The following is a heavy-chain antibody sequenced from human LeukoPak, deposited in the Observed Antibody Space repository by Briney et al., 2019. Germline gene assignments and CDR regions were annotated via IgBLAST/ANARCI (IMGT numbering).Heavy chain of an antibody. J-gene: IGHJ5*02. CDR1: GGTLSSYA. V-gene: IGHV1-69*01. Sequence: EASVKVSCKASGGTLSSYAISWVRQAPGQGLEWMGGIIPIFGTANYAQKFQGRVTITADESTSTAYMELSSLRSEDTAVYYCARALTGTGPPGWFDPWGQGTLVTVSS. CDR3: ARALTGTGPPGWFDP. CDR2: IIPIFGTA. D-gene: IGHD1-7*01.